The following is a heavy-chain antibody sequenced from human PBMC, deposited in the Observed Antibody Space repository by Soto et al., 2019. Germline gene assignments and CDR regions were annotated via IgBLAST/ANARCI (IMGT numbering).Heavy chain of an antibody. D-gene: IGHD2-2*01. J-gene: IGHJ6*02. CDR2: IHYSGST. CDR3: ARARYQLLHPYYYGMDV. CDR1: GGSISSYY. V-gene: IGHV4-59*01. Sequence: SETLSLTCTVSGGSISSYYWSWIRQSPGKGLEWIGYIHYSGSTKSNPSLKSRVTISVDTSRNQVSLKLSSVTAADSAVYFCARARYQLLHPYYYGMDVWGQGTTVPVSS.